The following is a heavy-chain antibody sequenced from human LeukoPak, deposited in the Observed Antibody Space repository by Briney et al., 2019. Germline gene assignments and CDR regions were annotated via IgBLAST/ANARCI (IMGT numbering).Heavy chain of an antibody. CDR1: GYSISSGHY. CDR3: ARDSGTTGEVKFDP. J-gene: IGHJ5*02. D-gene: IGHD3-10*01. Sequence: SETLSLTCTVSGYSISSGHYWGWIRQPPGKGLEWIGSIYHSGSTWYNPSLKSRVTISVDTSKNQFSLKLNSVTAADTAVYYCARDSGTTGEVKFDPWGQGSLVTVSS. V-gene: IGHV4-38-2*02. CDR2: IYHSGST.